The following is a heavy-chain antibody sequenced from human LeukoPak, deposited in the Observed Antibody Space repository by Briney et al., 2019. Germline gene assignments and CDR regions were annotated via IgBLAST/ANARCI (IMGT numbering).Heavy chain of an antibody. Sequence: PGGSLRLSCAASGFTFSSYEMNWVRQAPGKGLEWVSYISSSGSTIYYADSVKGRFTISRDNSKNTLYLQMNSLRAEDMAVYYCARGYYDSSGYFHYYFDYWGQGTLVTVSS. CDR1: GFTFSSYE. D-gene: IGHD3-22*01. J-gene: IGHJ4*02. CDR2: ISSSGSTI. V-gene: IGHV3-48*03. CDR3: ARGYYDSSGYFHYYFDY.